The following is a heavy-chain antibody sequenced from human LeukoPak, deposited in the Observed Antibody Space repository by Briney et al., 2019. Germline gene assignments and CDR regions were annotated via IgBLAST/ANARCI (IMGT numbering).Heavy chain of an antibody. V-gene: IGHV3-30*03. CDR1: GFFFSSFG. CDR3: ARDEYERDIVVVVAATGAFDI. J-gene: IGHJ3*02. D-gene: IGHD2-15*01. CDR2: ISYDGSNK. Sequence: GGSLRLSCAASGFFFSSFGMHWVRQAPGKGLEWVAVISYDGSNKYYADSVKGRFTISRDNSKNTLYLQMNSLRAEDTAVYYCARDEYERDIVVVVAATGAFDIWGQGTMVTVSS.